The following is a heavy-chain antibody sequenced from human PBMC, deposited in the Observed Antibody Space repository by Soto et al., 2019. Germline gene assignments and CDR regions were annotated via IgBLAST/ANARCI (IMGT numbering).Heavy chain of an antibody. CDR3: ARGSSGWSVRYYYYGMDV. CDR2: IYTSGST. D-gene: IGHD6-19*01. Sequence: ASETLSLTCTVSGGSISSYYWSWIRQPAGKGLEWIGRIYTSGSTNYNPSLKSRVTMSVDTSKNQFSLKLSSVTAADTAVYYCARGSSGWSVRYYYYGMDVWGQGTTVTVSS. CDR1: GGSISSYY. V-gene: IGHV4-4*07. J-gene: IGHJ6*02.